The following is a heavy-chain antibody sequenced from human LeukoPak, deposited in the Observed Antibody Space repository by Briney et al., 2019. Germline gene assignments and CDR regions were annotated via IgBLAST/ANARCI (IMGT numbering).Heavy chain of an antibody. J-gene: IGHJ6*03. CDR1: GRSISSYY. V-gene: IGHV4-59*08. Sequence: PWETLSLTCTVSGRSISSYYWSWIRQSPGKGLEWIGYIYYSGSTDYNPYLKSRVSISVDTSKNPFSLKLSSVTAADTAVYYCARHLLFYYLYYMDVWGKGTTVTVSS. CDR3: ARHLLFYYLYYMDV. CDR2: IYYSGST. D-gene: IGHD3-10*01.